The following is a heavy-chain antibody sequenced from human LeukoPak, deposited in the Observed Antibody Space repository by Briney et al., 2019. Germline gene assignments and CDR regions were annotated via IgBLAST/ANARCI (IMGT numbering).Heavy chain of an antibody. CDR3: AKARGGYCTSTICDGPDY. V-gene: IGHV3-23*01. CDR1: GFTFSSYA. CDR2: ISGSGGST. Sequence: GGSLRLSCAASGFTFSSYAMSWVRQAPGKGLEWVSAISGSGGSTYYADSVRGRFTISRDNSKNTLYLQMNSLRAEDTAVYYCAKARGGYCTSTICDGPDYWGQGTLVTVSS. D-gene: IGHD2-2*01. J-gene: IGHJ4*02.